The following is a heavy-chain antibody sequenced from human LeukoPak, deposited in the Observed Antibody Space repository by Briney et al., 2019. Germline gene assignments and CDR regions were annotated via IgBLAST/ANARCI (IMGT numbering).Heavy chain of an antibody. CDR1: GGSLSSSSYY. CDR3: ARPQGFQLLDFEY. D-gene: IGHD2-2*01. J-gene: IGHJ4*02. Sequence: SETLSLTCTVSGGSLSSSSYYWGWLRQPPGKGVAWVGSIYYSGSTYYNPSLKSRVTISVDTSKNQFSLKLSSVTAAVTAVYYCARPQGFQLLDFEYWGQGTLVTVSS. V-gene: IGHV4-39*01. CDR2: IYYSGST.